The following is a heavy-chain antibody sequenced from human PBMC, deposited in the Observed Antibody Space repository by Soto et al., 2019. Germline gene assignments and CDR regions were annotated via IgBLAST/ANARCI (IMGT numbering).Heavy chain of an antibody. CDR2: IYYSGST. D-gene: IGHD2-2*01. CDR3: ARALFFEAEDGIRDTVPVAGFLLTSSTDL. V-gene: IGHV4-59*01. Sequence: TPGKGLAWIGYIYYSGSTNYNPSLKSRVTISVDTSKNQFSLKLSSVTAADTAVYYCARALFFEAEDGIRDTVPVAGFLLTSSTDL. J-gene: IGHJ2*01.